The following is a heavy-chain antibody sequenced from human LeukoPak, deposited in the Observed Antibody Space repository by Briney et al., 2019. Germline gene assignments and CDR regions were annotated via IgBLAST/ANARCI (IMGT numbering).Heavy chain of an antibody. CDR3: ARHSIAAGGRHWFDP. CDR2: IYHSGST. Sequence: SETLSLTCAVSGYSISSGYYWGWIRQPPGKGLEWIGNIYHSGSTYYNPSLKSRVTISVDTSKSQFSLKLNSVTAADTAVYYCARHSIAAGGRHWFDPWGQGTLVTVSS. V-gene: IGHV4-38-2*01. D-gene: IGHD6-13*01. CDR1: GYSISSGYY. J-gene: IGHJ5*02.